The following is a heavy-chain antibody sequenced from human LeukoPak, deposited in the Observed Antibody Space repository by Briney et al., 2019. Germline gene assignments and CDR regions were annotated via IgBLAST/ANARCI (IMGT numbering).Heavy chain of an antibody. V-gene: IGHV3-66*01. CDR1: GFTVGNNY. Sequence: PGGSLRLSCAASGFTVGNNYMNWVRQAPGKGLEWVSLIYSGGTTYYADSVKGRFTISRDSSKNTLYLQMNSLRVEDTAVYYCARAPPAVTTNPYAWGQGTLVTASS. CDR2: IYSGGTT. J-gene: IGHJ5*02. D-gene: IGHD3-3*01. CDR3: ARAPPAVTTNPYA.